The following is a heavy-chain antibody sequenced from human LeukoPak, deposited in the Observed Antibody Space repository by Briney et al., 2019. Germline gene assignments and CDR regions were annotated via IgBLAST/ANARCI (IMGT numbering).Heavy chain of an antibody. CDR3: AKEVYSSSWSCFDY. J-gene: IGHJ4*02. D-gene: IGHD6-13*01. Sequence: AGGSLRLSCAASGFTFSDYGMHWVRQAPGKGLEWVAFIGYDGGNKYYADSVKGRFTISRDNSKNTLYLQMNSLSTDDTALYYCAKEVYSSSWSCFDYWGQGTPVTVPS. CDR2: IGYDGGNK. CDR1: GFTFSDYG. V-gene: IGHV3-30*02.